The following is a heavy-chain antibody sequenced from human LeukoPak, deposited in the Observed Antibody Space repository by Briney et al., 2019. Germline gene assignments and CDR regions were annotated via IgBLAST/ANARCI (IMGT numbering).Heavy chain of an antibody. CDR1: GGTFSSYA. Sequence: GASVKVSCEASGGTFSSYAISWVRQAPGQGLEWMGGIIPIFGTANYAQKFQGRVTITADESTSTAYMELSSLRSEDTAVYYCARGEGGYSYVGYYYYGMDVWGQGTTVTVSS. CDR2: IIPIFGTA. J-gene: IGHJ6*02. D-gene: IGHD5-18*01. CDR3: ARGEGGYSYVGYYYYGMDV. V-gene: IGHV1-69*13.